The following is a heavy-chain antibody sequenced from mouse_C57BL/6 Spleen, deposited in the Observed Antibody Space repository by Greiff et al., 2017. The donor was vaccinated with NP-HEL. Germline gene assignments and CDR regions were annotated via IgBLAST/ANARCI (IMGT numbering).Heavy chain of an antibody. CDR1: GYTFTDYY. J-gene: IGHJ2*01. CDR3: ARGGYDYGYYCDY. Sequence: VQLQQSGAELVRPGASVKLSCKASGYTFTDYYINWVKQRPGQGLEWIARIYPGSGNTYYNEKFKGKATLTAEKSSSTAYMQLSSLTSEDSAVYFCARGGYDYGYYCDYWGQGTTLTVSS. CDR2: IYPGSGNT. D-gene: IGHD2-4*01. V-gene: IGHV1-76*01.